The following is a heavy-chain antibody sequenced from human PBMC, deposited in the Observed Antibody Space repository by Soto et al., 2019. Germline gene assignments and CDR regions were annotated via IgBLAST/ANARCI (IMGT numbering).Heavy chain of an antibody. CDR3: ARTGHDYYGSGMTLDYYYYYGMDV. Sequence: PSQTLSLTCAISGDSVSSNSAAWNWIRQSPSRGLEWLGRTYFRSKWYNDYAVSVKSRITINPDTSKNQFSLQLNSVTPEDTAVYYCARTGHDYYGSGMTLDYYYYYGMDVWGQGTTVTVSS. D-gene: IGHD3-10*01. V-gene: IGHV6-1*01. CDR2: TYFRSKWYN. CDR1: GDSVSSNSAA. J-gene: IGHJ6*02.